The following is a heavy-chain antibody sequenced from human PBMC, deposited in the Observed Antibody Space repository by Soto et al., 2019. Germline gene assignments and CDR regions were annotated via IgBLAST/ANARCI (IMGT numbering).Heavy chain of an antibody. CDR2: IYHRGST. Sequence: PSETLSITCAVSGDSISSSTYYWGWIRQPPGKGLEWIGSIYHRGSTFYNPSLKSRITISVDTSKNQFSLKLSSVTAADTAVYYCAREPKFLLLTSKTTFDEIDIRCQG. V-gene: IGHV4-39*02. J-gene: IGHJ3*02. CDR1: GDSISSSTYY. CDR3: AREPKFLLLTSKTTFDEIDI. D-gene: IGHD3-3*01.